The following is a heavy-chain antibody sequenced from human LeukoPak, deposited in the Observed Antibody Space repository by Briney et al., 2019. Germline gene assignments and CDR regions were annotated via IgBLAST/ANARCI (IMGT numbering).Heavy chain of an antibody. D-gene: IGHD3-3*01. V-gene: IGHV3-23*01. CDR3: AKVQSEVLRFLEWLRQDYYYGMDV. Sequence: SGGSLRRSCAASGFTFSSYAMSWVRQAPGKGLEWVSAISSGGGSTYDADSVKGRFTISRDNSKNTLYLQMNSLRAEDTAVYYCAKVQSEVLRFLEWLRQDYYYGMDVWGQGTTVTVSS. J-gene: IGHJ6*02. CDR2: ISSGGGST. CDR1: GFTFSSYA.